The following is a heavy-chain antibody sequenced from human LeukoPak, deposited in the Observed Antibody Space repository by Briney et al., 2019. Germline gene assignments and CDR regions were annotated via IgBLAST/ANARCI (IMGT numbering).Heavy chain of an antibody. CDR3: AREGSITMIGDY. J-gene: IGHJ4*02. CDR2: ITDSGGNT. CDR1: GFTFSTYA. Sequence: GGSLRLSCAASGFTFSTYAMSWVRQAPGKGLEWVSAITDSGGNTYYAAPVKGRFTISRDNSKNTLYLHMNSLRAEDTAVYYCAREGSITMIGDYWGQGTLVTVSS. V-gene: IGHV3-23*01. D-gene: IGHD3-22*01.